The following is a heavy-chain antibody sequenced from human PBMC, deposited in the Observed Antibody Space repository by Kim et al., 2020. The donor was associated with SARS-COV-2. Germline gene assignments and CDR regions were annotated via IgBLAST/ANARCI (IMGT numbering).Heavy chain of an antibody. CDR1: GFTFDDYA. J-gene: IGHJ6*03. D-gene: IGHD6-13*01. Sequence: GGSLRLSCAASGFTFDDYAMHWVRQAPGKGLEWVSGISWNSGSIGYADSVKGRFTISRDNAKNSLYLQMNSLRAEDTALYYCAKGGGPVIAAAGTFYYYYMDVWGKGTTVTVSS. CDR2: ISWNSGSI. V-gene: IGHV3-9*01. CDR3: AKGGGPVIAAAGTFYYYYMDV.